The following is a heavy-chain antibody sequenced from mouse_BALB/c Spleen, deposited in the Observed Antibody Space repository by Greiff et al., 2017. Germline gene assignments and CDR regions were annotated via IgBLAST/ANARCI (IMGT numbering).Heavy chain of an antibody. Sequence: EVQRVESGGGLVKPGGSLKLSCAASGFTFSSYAMSWVRQTPEKRLEWVATISSGGSYTYYPDSVKGRFTISRDNAKNTLYLQMSSLRSEDTAMYYCARRETGTAMDYWGQGTSVTVSS. V-gene: IGHV5-9-3*01. CDR2: ISSGGSYT. J-gene: IGHJ4*01. CDR1: GFTFSSYA. D-gene: IGHD4-1*01. CDR3: ARRETGTAMDY.